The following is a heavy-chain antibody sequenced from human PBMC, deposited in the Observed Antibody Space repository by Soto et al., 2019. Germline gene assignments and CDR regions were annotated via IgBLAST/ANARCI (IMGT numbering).Heavy chain of an antibody. D-gene: IGHD3-22*01. CDR3: AKNRVIIMRVES. Sequence: GGSLRLSCVASGFSFSSYEMNWVRQAPGKGLEWVSAIGDGGDTTYYADSVKGRFTISRDNSKNTLYLQMDSLRAEDTAVYYCAKNRVIIMRVESWGQVTPVTVSS. V-gene: IGHV3-23*01. J-gene: IGHJ1*01. CDR1: GFSFSSYE. CDR2: IGDGGDTT.